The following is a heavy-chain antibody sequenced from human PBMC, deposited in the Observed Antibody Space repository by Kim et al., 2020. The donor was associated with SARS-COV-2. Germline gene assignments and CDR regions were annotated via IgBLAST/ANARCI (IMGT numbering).Heavy chain of an antibody. D-gene: IGHD3-10*01. CDR3: ARDSGWFGELYFDY. V-gene: IGHV3-21*01. J-gene: IGHJ4*02. Sequence: ADSVKGRFTISRDNDKNPLYLQMNSLRAEDTAVYYCARDSGWFGELYFDYWGQGTLVTVSS.